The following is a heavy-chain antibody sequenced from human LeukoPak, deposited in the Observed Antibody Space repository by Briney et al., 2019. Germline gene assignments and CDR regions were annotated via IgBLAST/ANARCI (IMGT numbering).Heavy chain of an antibody. CDR1: GFTFSTYS. CDR2: IRYDGSLK. Sequence: PGGSLRLSCAASGFTFSTYSMHWVRQAPGKGLEWVAFIRYDGSLKHYADSVKGRFTISRDNSKNTLYQQMDSLRADDTAVFYCAKVRTESDENAFDIWGHGSMVTVSS. D-gene: IGHD1-14*01. CDR3: AKVRTESDENAFDI. J-gene: IGHJ3*02. V-gene: IGHV3-30*02.